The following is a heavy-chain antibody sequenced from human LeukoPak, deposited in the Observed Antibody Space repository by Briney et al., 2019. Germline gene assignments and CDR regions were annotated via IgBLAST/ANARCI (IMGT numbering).Heavy chain of an antibody. D-gene: IGHD5-18*01. Sequence: PGGSLRLSCAASGFTFSSYAMSCVRQAPGKGLEWVSAISGSGGSTYYADSVKGRFTISRDNSKNTLYLQMNSLRAEDTAVYYCASKYSYGYYRIDYWGQGTLVTVSS. J-gene: IGHJ4*02. V-gene: IGHV3-23*01. CDR2: ISGSGGST. CDR3: ASKYSYGYYRIDY. CDR1: GFTFSSYA.